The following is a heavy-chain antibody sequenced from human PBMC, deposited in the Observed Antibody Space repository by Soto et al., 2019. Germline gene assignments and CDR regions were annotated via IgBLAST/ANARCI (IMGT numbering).Heavy chain of an antibody. V-gene: IGHV4-59*01. D-gene: IGHD2-2*01. CDR1: GASITSYY. CDR2: IYHSGSP. Sequence: QVLLQESGPGLVKPSETLSLTCSVSGASITSYYWGWIRQPPGKGLEWIGYIYHSGSPSYNPSLKSRVTISVDTSKSQLSLRLVSVTAADTALYFCAREDFGSCSSTTCLNWFDPWGQGTLVTVSS. J-gene: IGHJ5*02. CDR3: AREDFGSCSSTTCLNWFDP.